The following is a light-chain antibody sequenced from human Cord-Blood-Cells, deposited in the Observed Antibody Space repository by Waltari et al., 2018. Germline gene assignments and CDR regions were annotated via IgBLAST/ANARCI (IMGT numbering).Light chain of an antibody. J-gene: IGLJ1*01. Sequence: QSALTQPASASGSPGQSITISCTGTSRDVGSYNLVSWYQPHPGKAPKLMIYEGSKRPSGVSNRFSGSKSGNTASLTISGLQAEDEADYYCCSYAGSSTYVFGTGTKVTVL. CDR2: EGS. CDR3: CSYAGSSTYV. CDR1: SRDVGSYNL. V-gene: IGLV2-23*01.